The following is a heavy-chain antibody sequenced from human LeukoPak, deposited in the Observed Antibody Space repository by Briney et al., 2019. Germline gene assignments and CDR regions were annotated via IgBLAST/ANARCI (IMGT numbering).Heavy chain of an antibody. V-gene: IGHV4-39*07. D-gene: IGHD3-3*01. CDR1: GGSISSSLYH. CDR3: AGGAFGVLLSAFDI. CDR2: IYYTGTT. Sequence: PSETLSLTCTVSGGSISSSLYHWGWIRQSPGKNLEWLGSIYYTGTTHYNPSLKSRVTISVDTSKNQFSLNLSSVTAADTAVYWCAGGAFGVLLSAFDIWGQGTMVTVSS. J-gene: IGHJ3*02.